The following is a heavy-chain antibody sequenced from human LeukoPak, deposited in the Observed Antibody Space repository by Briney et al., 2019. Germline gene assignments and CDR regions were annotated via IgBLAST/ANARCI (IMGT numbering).Heavy chain of an antibody. Sequence: SVKVSCKASGGTFSSYAISWVRQAPGQGLEWMGGIIPIFGTANYAQKFQGRVTITADESTSTAYIELSSLRSEDTAVYYCARGQYYYGLFDSWGQGTLVTVSS. CDR2: IIPIFGTA. V-gene: IGHV1-69*01. CDR1: GGTFSSYA. CDR3: ARGQYYYGLFDS. J-gene: IGHJ4*02. D-gene: IGHD3-10*01.